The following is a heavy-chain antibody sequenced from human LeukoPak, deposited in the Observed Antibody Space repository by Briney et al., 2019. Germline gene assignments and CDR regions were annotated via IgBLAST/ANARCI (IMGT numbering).Heavy chain of an antibody. CDR2: ISGSGGST. J-gene: IGHJ4*02. D-gene: IGHD6-19*01. CDR3: ARFFETRSGWYSGFDY. Sequence: GALRLSCAASGFTFSSYAMSWVRQAPGKGLEWVSAISGSGGSTYYADSVRGRFTISRGNSKNTLYLQMNSLRAEDTAVYYCARFFETRSGWYSGFDYWGQGTLVTVSS. CDR1: GFTFSSYA. V-gene: IGHV3-23*01.